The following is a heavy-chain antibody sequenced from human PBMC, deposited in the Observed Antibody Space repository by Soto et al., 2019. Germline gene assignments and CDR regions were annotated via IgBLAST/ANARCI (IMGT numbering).Heavy chain of an antibody. CDR2: IIPIFGTA. J-gene: IGHJ3*02. Sequence: GASVKVSCKASGGTFSSYAISWVRQAPGQGLEWMGGIIPIFGTANYAQKFQGRVTITADESTSTAYMELSSLRSEDTAVYYCARESIVVVVAATRAFDIWGKGTMVTVPS. V-gene: IGHV1-69*13. CDR1: GGTFSSYA. D-gene: IGHD2-15*01. CDR3: ARESIVVVVAATRAFDI.